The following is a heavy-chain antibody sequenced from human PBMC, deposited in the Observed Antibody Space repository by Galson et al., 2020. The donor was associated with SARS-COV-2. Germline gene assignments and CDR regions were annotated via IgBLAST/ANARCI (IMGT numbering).Heavy chain of an antibody. J-gene: IGHJ4*02. CDR2: IYSEGSST. V-gene: IGHV3-74*01. CDR3: ARKTCRGACFSGYYFDY. Sequence: IYSEGSSTSYADSVKGRFTVSRDSSKNTLYLQMSSLRAEDTAVYYCARKTCRGACFSGYYFDYWGQGTLVTVSS. D-gene: IGHD2-21*01.